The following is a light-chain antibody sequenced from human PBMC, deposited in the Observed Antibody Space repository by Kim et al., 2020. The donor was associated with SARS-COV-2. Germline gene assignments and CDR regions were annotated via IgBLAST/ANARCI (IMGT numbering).Light chain of an antibody. CDR1: QRVDNY. Sequence: GSVGDRVTITCRASQRVDNYLTWFQQKPGKVPKRLIFAASSLLSEVPSRFSGSGSGTEFTLTITSLQPEDFATYYCLQHHSYPLTLGGGTKVDIK. V-gene: IGKV1-17*03. CDR2: AAS. CDR3: LQHHSYPLT. J-gene: IGKJ4*01.